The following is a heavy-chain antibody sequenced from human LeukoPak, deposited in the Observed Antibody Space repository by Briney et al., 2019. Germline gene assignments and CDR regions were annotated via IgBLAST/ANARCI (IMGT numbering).Heavy chain of an antibody. J-gene: IGHJ4*02. CDR3: ARASCYGSGSYYS. CDR2: INSDGSST. CDR1: GFTFSSYW. V-gene: IGHV3-74*01. Sequence: GGSLRLSCAASGFTFSSYWMHRVRQAPGKGLVWVSRINSDGSSTSYADSVKGRFTISRDNAKNTLYLQMNSLRAEDTAVYYCARASCYGSGSYYSWGQGTLVTVSS. D-gene: IGHD3-10*01.